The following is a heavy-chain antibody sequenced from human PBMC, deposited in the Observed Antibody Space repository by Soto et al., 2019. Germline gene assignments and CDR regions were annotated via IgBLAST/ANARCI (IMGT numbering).Heavy chain of an antibody. J-gene: IGHJ4*02. CDR3: AREGGYYDSSGSLTSY. CDR2: IYHSGST. Sequence: LSLTCAVSGYSISSGYYWGWIRQPPGKGLEWIGSIYHSGSTYYNPSLKSRVTISVDTSKNQFSLKLSSVTAADTAVYYCAREGGYYDSSGSLTSYWGQGTLVTVSS. D-gene: IGHD3-22*01. CDR1: GYSISSGYY. V-gene: IGHV4-38-2*02.